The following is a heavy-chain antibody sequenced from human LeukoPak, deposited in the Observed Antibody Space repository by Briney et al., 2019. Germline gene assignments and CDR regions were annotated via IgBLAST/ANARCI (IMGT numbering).Heavy chain of an antibody. V-gene: IGHV3-23*01. CDR3: AIAPGGHTAMDQYYFDY. D-gene: IGHD5-18*01. CDR1: GFTFSSYA. J-gene: IGHJ4*02. CDR2: ISGSGGST. Sequence: GGSLRLSCAASGFTFSSYAMSWVRQAPGKGLEWVSAISGSGGSTYYADSVKGRFTISRDNSKDTLYLQMNSLRAEDTAVYYCAIAPGGHTAMDQYYFDYWGQGTLVTVSS.